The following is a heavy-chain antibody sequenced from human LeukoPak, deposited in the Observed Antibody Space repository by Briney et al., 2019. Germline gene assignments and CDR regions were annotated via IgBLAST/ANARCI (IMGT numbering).Heavy chain of an antibody. CDR2: IYHSGNT. Sequence: PSGTLSLTCAVSGGSTSSSNWWSWVRQPPGKGLEWIGEIYHSGNTNYNPSLKSRVTISLDKSNNHFSLKLSSVTAADTAVYYCARAQLELRPWGQGTLVTVSS. J-gene: IGHJ5*02. V-gene: IGHV4-4*02. D-gene: IGHD1-7*01. CDR1: GGSTSSSNW. CDR3: ARAQLELRP.